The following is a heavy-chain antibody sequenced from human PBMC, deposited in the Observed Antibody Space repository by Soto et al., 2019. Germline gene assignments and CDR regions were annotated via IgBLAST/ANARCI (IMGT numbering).Heavy chain of an antibody. Sequence: QVQLQQWGAGLLKPSETLSLTCAVYGGSFSGYYWSWIRQPPGKGLEWIGEINHSGSTNYNPSLKSRVTISVDTSKNQFSLKLSSVTAADTAVYYCAITSEEGYSYGYVRPYYYYYMDVWGKGTTVTVSS. CDR2: INHSGST. J-gene: IGHJ6*03. D-gene: IGHD5-18*01. V-gene: IGHV4-34*01. CDR3: AITSEEGYSYGYVRPYYYYYMDV. CDR1: GGSFSGYY.